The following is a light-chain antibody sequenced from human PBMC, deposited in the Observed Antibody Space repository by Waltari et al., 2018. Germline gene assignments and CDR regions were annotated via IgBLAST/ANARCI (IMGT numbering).Light chain of an antibody. J-gene: IGLJ3*02. Sequence: QSALTQPASVSGSPGPPITISCTGTSSDVGRYSLVSWYRQHPSEAPRVIIFEDTKRPSGVSNRFSGSKSGNTASLTISGLQAEDEADYYCCSYTLTNTWLFGGGTKLTVL. V-gene: IGLV2-23*01. CDR2: EDT. CDR1: SSDVGRYSL. CDR3: CSYTLTNTWL.